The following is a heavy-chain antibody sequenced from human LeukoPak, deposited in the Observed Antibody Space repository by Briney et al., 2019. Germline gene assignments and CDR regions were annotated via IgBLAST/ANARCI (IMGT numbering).Heavy chain of an antibody. CDR1: GGSISSYY. V-gene: IGHV4-4*07. D-gene: IGHD3-10*01. Sequence: SETLSLTCTVSGGSISSYYWSWIRQPAGKGLEWIGRIYTSGSTNYNPSLKSRVTISVDTSKNQFSLKLSSVTAADTAVYYCARDPGGWFGEPIGPPGHYFDIWGQGTMVTVSS. J-gene: IGHJ3*02. CDR3: ARDPGGWFGEPIGPPGHYFDI. CDR2: IYTSGST.